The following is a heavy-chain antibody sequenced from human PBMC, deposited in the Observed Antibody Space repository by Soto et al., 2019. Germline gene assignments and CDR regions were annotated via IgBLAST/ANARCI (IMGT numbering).Heavy chain of an antibody. J-gene: IGHJ6*02. V-gene: IGHV3-48*01. CDR3: ARSYYDSSASYASYGMDV. CDR2: ISASSRTL. Sequence: TGGSLRLSCGASGFTFSSYSMNWVRQAPGKGLEWISHISASSRTLFYADSVKGRFTISRDNAKNSLYLQMNSLRAEDTAVYYWARSYYDSSASYASYGMDVWGQGTTVTVSS. CDR1: GFTFSSYS. D-gene: IGHD3-22*01.